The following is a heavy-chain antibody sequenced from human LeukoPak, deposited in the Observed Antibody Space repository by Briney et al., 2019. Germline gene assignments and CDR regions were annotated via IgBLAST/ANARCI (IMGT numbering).Heavy chain of an antibody. CDR2: INPSSGST. J-gene: IGHJ5*02. Sequence: GASVKVSCSASGYTFTRYYMHWVRQAPGQGLEWMGIINPSSGSTAYAQKFQGRVTMTRDTSTSTVYMELSSLTSEDTAVYYCARDGSSQHTELHNWVGLWGPGTLVTVSS. CDR3: ARDGSSQHTELHNWVGL. D-gene: IGHD1-26*01. V-gene: IGHV1-46*01. CDR1: GYTFTRYY.